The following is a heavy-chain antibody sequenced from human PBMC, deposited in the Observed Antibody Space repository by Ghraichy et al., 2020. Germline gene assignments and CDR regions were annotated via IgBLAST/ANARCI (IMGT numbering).Heavy chain of an antibody. Sequence: SETLSLTCAVYGGSFSGYYWSWIRQPPGKGLEWIGEINHSGSTNYNPSLKGRVTISVDTSKNQFSLKLSSVTAADTAVYYCATSWCGGSTSCYGEGHYWGQGTLVTVSS. CDR1: GGSFSGYY. CDR3: ATSWCGGSTSCYGEGHY. CDR2: INHSGST. D-gene: IGHD2-2*01. J-gene: IGHJ4*02. V-gene: IGHV4-34*01.